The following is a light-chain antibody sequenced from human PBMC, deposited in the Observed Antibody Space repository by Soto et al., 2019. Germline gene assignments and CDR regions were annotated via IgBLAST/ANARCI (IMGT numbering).Light chain of an antibody. CDR2: EVT. Sequence: QSALTQPPSASGSPGQSVTISCTGTSSDVGAYKYVSWYQQYPGKAPKLMIYEVTKRPSGVPDRFSGSKSGNTAFLTVSGFQAEYGAHYYSTSYVGNDIWVFGGGTKVTVL. J-gene: IGLJ3*02. V-gene: IGLV2-8*01. CDR1: SSDVGAYKY. CDR3: TSYVGNDIWV.